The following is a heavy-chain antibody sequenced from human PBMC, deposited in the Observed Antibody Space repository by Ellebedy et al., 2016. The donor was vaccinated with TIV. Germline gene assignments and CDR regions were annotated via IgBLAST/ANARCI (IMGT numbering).Heavy chain of an antibody. CDR3: AREVLITMIDDY. CDR1: GVTFRNYA. CDR2: IIPMSTTT. Sequence: ASVKVSCKASGVTFRNYAFHWVRQAPGQGLEWMGAIIPMSTTTKYAQQFQGRVTISADESTNTAYLELTSLRSDDTAVYYCAREVLITMIDDYWGQGTLVTVSS. V-gene: IGHV1-69*13. J-gene: IGHJ4*02. D-gene: IGHD3-22*01.